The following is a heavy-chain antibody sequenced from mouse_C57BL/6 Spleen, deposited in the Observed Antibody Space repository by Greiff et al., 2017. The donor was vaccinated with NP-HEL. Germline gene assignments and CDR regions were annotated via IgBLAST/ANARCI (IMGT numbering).Heavy chain of an antibody. CDR2: IDPSDSYT. D-gene: IGHD1-1*01. CDR3: ASITTVVATAWFAY. V-gene: IGHV1-59*01. Sequence: QVQLQQPGAELVRPGTSVKLSCKASGYTFTSYWMHWVKQRPGQGLEWIGVIDPSDSYTNYNQKFKGKATLTVDTSSSTAYMQLSSLTSEDSAVYYWASITTVVATAWFAYWGQGTLVTVSA. CDR1: GYTFTSYW. J-gene: IGHJ3*01.